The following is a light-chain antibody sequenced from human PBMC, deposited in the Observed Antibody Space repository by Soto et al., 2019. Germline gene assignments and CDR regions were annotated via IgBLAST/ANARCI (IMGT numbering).Light chain of an antibody. CDR3: QQYDNGPWT. J-gene: IGKJ1*01. Sequence: EIVMTQSPATLSVSPGERATLSCRASQSVSRNLAWYQQKPGQAPRLLIYGASTRATGIPARFSGSGSGTDFTLTISNLQSGDFAVYYCQQYDNGPWTFGQGATVEI. CDR2: GAS. V-gene: IGKV3-15*01. CDR1: QSVSRN.